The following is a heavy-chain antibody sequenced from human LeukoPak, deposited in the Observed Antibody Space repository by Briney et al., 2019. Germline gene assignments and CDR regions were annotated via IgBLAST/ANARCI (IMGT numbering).Heavy chain of an antibody. Sequence: PGGSLRLSCAASGFTFSSYAMSWVRQAPGKGLEWVSAISGSGGSTYYADSVKGRFTISRDNSKNTLYLQMSSLRAEDTAVYYCAKVGGDMYYYGSGSSVYYYYMDVWGKGTTVTVSS. J-gene: IGHJ6*03. V-gene: IGHV3-23*01. CDR3: AKVGGDMYYYGSGSSVYYYYMDV. CDR2: ISGSGGST. CDR1: GFTFSSYA. D-gene: IGHD3-10*01.